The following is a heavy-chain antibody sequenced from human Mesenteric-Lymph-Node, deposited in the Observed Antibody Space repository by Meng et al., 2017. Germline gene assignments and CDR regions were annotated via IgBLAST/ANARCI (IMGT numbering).Heavy chain of an antibody. J-gene: IGHJ4*02. V-gene: IGHV4-34*01. CDR2: INHSGST. CDR1: GGSFSGYY. D-gene: IGHD5-24*01. Sequence: SETLSLTCAVYGGSFSGYYWSWIRQPPGKGLEWIGEINHSGSTNYNPSLKSRVTISVDTSKNQFSLKLSAVTAADTAVYYCARDGEGRGDFEYWGQGTLVNVSS. CDR3: ARDGEGRGDFEY.